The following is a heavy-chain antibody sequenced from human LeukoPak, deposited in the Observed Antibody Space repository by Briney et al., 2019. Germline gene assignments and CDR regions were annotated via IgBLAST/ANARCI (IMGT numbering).Heavy chain of an antibody. CDR2: INGDGSST. CDR3: ARDTQAVAASYFDY. D-gene: IGHD6-19*01. CDR1: GFTFSSYW. Sequence: GGSLRLSCAASGFTFSSYWMHWVRQAPGKGLVWVSRINGDGSSTNYADSVKGRFTNSRDNSKNTLYLQMNSLRAEDTAVYYCARDTQAVAASYFDYWGQGTLVTVSS. V-gene: IGHV3-74*01. J-gene: IGHJ4*02.